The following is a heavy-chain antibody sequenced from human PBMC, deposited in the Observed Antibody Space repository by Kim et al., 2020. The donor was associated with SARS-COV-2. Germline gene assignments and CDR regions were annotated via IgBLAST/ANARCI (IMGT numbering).Heavy chain of an antibody. V-gene: IGHV3-23*01. CDR2: IGGSGERT. J-gene: IGHJ4*02. Sequence: GGSLRLSCAASGFTFSRQAMAWVRQAPGKGLEWVSAIGGSGERTYYAESVKGRFIMSRDISKNTIYLQMSSLRAEDTAIYYCAKLKTMLQGVNYFDSWGQGNLVTVSA. D-gene: IGHD3-10*01. CDR1: GFTFSRQA. CDR3: AKLKTMLQGVNYFDS.